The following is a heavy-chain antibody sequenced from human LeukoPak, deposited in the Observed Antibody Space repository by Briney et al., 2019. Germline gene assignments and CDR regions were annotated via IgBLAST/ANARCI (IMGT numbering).Heavy chain of an antibody. J-gene: IGHJ6*03. CDR1: GGSISSPY. Sequence: SETLSLTCTVSGGSISSPYWTWIRQPPGKGLEWIGYIYYSGSTNYNPSLKSRVTISVDTSKNQFSLNLSSVTAADTAVYYCASAIAEDFYYYYMDVWGKGTTVTVSS. CDR3: ASAIAEDFYYYYMDV. V-gene: IGHV4-59*11. D-gene: IGHD1-14*01. CDR2: IYYSGST.